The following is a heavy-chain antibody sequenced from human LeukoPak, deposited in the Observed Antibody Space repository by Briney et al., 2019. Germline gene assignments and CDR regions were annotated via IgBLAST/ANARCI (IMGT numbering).Heavy chain of an antibody. CDR3: ARGFRGSAAGDY. D-gene: IGHD6-13*01. CDR2: INHSGST. CDR1: GGSFRGYY. V-gene: IGHV4-34*01. J-gene: IGHJ4*02. Sequence: SETLSLTCAVYGGSFRGYYWSWIRQPPGKGLEWIGEINHSGSTNYNPSLKSRVTISVDTSKNQFSLKLSSVTAADTAVYYCARGFRGSAAGDYWGQGTLVTVSS.